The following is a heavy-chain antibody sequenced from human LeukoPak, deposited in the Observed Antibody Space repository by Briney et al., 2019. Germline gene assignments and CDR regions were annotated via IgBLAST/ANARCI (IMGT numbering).Heavy chain of an antibody. D-gene: IGHD3-3*01. V-gene: IGHV4-34*01. Sequence: SETLSLTCAVYGGSFSGYLWTWIRQSPGNGLEWIGEISSGGNSNDNPSPKSRVTISVDTSKNQFSLNLNSVTAADTGLYYCAREDYDDSGGWYFDLWGRGTLVTVSS. J-gene: IGHJ2*01. CDR3: AREDYDDSGGWYFDL. CDR2: ISSGGNS. CDR1: GGSFSGYL.